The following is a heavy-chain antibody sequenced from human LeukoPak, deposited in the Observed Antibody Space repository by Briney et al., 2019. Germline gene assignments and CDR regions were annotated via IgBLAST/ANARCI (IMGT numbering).Heavy chain of an antibody. J-gene: IGHJ4*02. D-gene: IGHD6-19*01. V-gene: IGHV3-48*01. CDR1: GFTFTYYH. CDR3: ARGTYSSGRLEFSDFDF. Sequence: PGGSLRLSCAASGFTFTYYHMHWVRQAPGKGLEWVSYINSRSTTLYYADSVKGRFTISRDNAMNSLYLEINSLRAEDTAVYYCARGTYSSGRLEFSDFDFWGQGILVTVSS. CDR2: INSRSTTL.